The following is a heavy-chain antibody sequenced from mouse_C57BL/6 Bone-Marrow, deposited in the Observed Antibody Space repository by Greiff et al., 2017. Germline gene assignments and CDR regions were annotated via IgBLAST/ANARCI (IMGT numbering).Heavy chain of an antibody. J-gene: IGHJ2*01. CDR3: ARSSLYYYGSNPQYC. CDR1: GFTFTDYY. CDR2: VYPYNGGT. Sequence: EVQLQQSGPVLVKPGPSVKISCKASGFTFTDYYMHWVKQSHGKSLEWIGLVYPYNGGTSYNQKFKGKATLTVDTSSSTAYMELNSLTSEDAAVYDCARSSLYYYGSNPQYCWGQGTTLTVSS. V-gene: IGHV1-36*01. D-gene: IGHD1-1*01.